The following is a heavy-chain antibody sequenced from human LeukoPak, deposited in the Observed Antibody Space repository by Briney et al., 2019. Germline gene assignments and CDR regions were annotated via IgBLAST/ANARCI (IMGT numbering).Heavy chain of an antibody. CDR2: FSATDGSA. D-gene: IGHD6-13*01. V-gene: IGHV3-23*01. J-gene: IGHJ3*01. Sequence: GGSLRLSCAASGFTVSGYGMTWVRQAPGKGLEWVSAFSATDGSAQYAESVKGRFTISRDNSKNSLYLQMNSLRDEDTAVYYCAKARIEAAGTGAFDVWGQGTMVTVSS. CDR3: AKARIEAAGTGAFDV. CDR1: GFTVSGYG.